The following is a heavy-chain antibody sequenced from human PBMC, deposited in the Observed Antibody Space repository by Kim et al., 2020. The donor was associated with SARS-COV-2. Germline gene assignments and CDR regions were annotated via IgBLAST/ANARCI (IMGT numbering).Heavy chain of an antibody. CDR2: IYYSGST. J-gene: IGHJ4*02. D-gene: IGHD3-9*01. V-gene: IGHV4-59*01. Sequence: SETLSLTCTVSGGSISSYYWSWIRQPPGKGLECIGYIYYSGSTNYNPSLKSRVTISVDTSKNQSSLKLSSVTAADTAVYYCARGYDILTGYYKGQYYFDYWGQGTLVTVSS. CDR1: GGSISSYY. CDR3: ARGYDILTGYYKGQYYFDY.